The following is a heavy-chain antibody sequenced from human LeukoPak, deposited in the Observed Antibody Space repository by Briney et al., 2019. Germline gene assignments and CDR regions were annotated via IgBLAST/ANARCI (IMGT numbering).Heavy chain of an antibody. Sequence: GGSLRLSCAASGFTFSSYGMSWVRQAPGKGLEWVSALTPSGSSTYYADSVKGRFTFSRDNSKNTLYLQMNSLRVEDTAIYYCAKGGGSSWDYFDSWGQGTLVTVSP. CDR2: LTPSGSST. CDR3: AKGGGSSWDYFDS. J-gene: IGHJ4*02. D-gene: IGHD6-13*01. CDR1: GFTFSSYG. V-gene: IGHV3-23*01.